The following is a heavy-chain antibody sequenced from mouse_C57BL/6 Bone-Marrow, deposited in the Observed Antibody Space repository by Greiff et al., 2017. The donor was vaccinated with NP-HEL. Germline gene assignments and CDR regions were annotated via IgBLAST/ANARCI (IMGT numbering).Heavy chain of an antibody. CDR1: GYTFTSYW. D-gene: IGHD1-1*01. Sequence: EVKVVESGTVLARPGASVKMSCKTSGYTFTSYWMHWVKQRPGQGLEWIGAIYPGNSDTSYNQKFKGKAKLTAVTSASTAYMELSSLTNEDSAVYYCTRHDYGSSYEATDYWGQGTSVTVSS. CDR3: TRHDYGSSYEATDY. V-gene: IGHV1-5*01. CDR2: IYPGNSDT. J-gene: IGHJ4*01.